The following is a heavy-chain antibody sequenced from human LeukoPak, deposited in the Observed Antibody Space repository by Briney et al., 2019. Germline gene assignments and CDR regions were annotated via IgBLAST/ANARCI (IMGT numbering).Heavy chain of an antibody. V-gene: IGHV3-21*01. CDR2: ISSSSSY. J-gene: IGHJ5*02. CDR1: GFTFSSYN. CDR3: ARDAKDDSSGYDYYTPSWFDP. D-gene: IGHD3-22*01. Sequence: PGGSLRLSCAASGFTFSSYNMNWVRQAPGKGLEWVSSISSSSSYYADSVKGRFTISRDNAKNSLYLQMNSLRAEDTAVYYCARDAKDDSSGYDYYTPSWFDPWGQGTLVTVSS.